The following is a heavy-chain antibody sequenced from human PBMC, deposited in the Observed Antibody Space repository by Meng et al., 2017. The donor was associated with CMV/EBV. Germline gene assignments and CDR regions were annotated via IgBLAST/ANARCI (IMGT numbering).Heavy chain of an antibody. V-gene: IGHV1-69*05. CDR2: IIPIFGTA. CDR1: GGTFSSYA. CDR3: ASPGEYQLLPNLDY. J-gene: IGHJ4*02. D-gene: IGHD2-2*01. Sequence: SVKVSCKASGGTFSSYAISWVRQAPGQGLEWMGGIIPIFGTANYAQKFQGRVTITTDESTSTAYMELSSLRSEDTAVYYCASPGEYQLLPNLDYWGQGTLVTVSS.